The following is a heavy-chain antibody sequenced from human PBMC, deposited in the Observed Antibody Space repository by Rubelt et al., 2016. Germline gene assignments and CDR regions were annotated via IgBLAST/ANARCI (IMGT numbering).Heavy chain of an antibody. D-gene: IGHD4-11*01. J-gene: IGHJ4*02. CDR3: ARHASGANSYYDY. V-gene: IGHV4-4*02. CDR2: IFYSGST. Sequence: QVQLQESGPRLVKPSGTLSLTCGVSGASLTSSNWWSWVRQPPGRGLEWIGSIFYSGSTYYNPSLKSRVIISADTSKNQFSLKLISVTAADTAVYYCARHASGANSYYDYWGQGTLVTVSS. CDR1: GASLTSSNW.